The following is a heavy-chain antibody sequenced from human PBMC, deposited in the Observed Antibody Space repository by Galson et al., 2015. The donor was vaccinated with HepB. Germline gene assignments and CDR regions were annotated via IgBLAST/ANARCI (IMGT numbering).Heavy chain of an antibody. D-gene: IGHD5-18*01. J-gene: IGHJ4*02. CDR2: IYYTGNT. CDR3: ARAAGDSSTYANDY. V-gene: IGHV4-39*07. CDR1: GVSISSSLYY. Sequence: LSLTCTVSGVSISSSLYYWVWVRQPPEKGLEWIGSIYYTGNTYYKSSLKSRVTISADMSKNQFSLKVNSVTAADTAVYYCARAAGDSSTYANDYWGQGALVTVSS.